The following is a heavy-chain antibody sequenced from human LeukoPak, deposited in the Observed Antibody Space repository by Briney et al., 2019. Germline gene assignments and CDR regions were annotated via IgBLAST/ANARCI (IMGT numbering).Heavy chain of an antibody. D-gene: IGHD3-3*02. J-gene: IGHJ4*02. Sequence: PSETLSLTCAVYGGSFSGYSWSWIRQPPGKGLEWIGEINHSGTTNYNPSLRSRVNISTDTSTNQFSLKLSSVTAADTAIYYSASRIFGFGEALHWGQGTLVTASS. V-gene: IGHV4-34*01. CDR2: INHSGTT. CDR3: ASRIFGFGEALH. CDR1: GGSFSGYS.